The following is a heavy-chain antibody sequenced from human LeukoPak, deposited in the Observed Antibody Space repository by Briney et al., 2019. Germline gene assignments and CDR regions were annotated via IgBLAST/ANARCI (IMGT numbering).Heavy chain of an antibody. J-gene: IGHJ3*02. Sequence: PSETLSLTCAVYGGSLSGYYWSWIRQPPGKGLEWIGEINHGGSTNYNPSLKSRVTISVDTSKNQFSLKLSSVTAADTAVYYCARPRYSSSRAFDIWGQGTMVTVSS. V-gene: IGHV4-34*01. CDR2: INHGGST. D-gene: IGHD6-13*01. CDR1: GGSLSGYY. CDR3: ARPRYSSSRAFDI.